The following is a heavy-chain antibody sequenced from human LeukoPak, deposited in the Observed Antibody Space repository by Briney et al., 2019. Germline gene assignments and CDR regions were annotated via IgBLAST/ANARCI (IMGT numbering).Heavy chain of an antibody. J-gene: IGHJ5*02. V-gene: IGHV4-61*01. CDR2: IYYSGST. CDR1: GYSISSGYY. D-gene: IGHD2-8*01. CDR3: ARVRHEYCTNGVCYPTAFDP. Sequence: PSETLSLTCAVSGYSISSGYYWGWIRQPPGKGLEGIGYIYYSGSTNYNPSLKSRVTISVDTSKNQFSLKLSSVTAADTAVYYCARVRHEYCTNGVCYPTAFDPWGQGTLVTVSS.